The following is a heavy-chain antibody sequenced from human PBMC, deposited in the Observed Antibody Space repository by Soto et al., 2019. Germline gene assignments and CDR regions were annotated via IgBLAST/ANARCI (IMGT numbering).Heavy chain of an antibody. Sequence: GGSVRLSCAASGFTFSSYWMHWVRQAPGKGLVWVSRINSDGSSTSYADSVKGRFTISRDNAKNTLYLQMNSLRAEDTAVYYCARAHVDKYYDFWSGYWSQYYYYGMDVWGQGTTVTVSS. J-gene: IGHJ6*02. CDR3: ARAHVDKYYDFWSGYWSQYYYYGMDV. CDR1: GFTFSSYW. CDR2: INSDGSST. V-gene: IGHV3-74*01. D-gene: IGHD3-3*01.